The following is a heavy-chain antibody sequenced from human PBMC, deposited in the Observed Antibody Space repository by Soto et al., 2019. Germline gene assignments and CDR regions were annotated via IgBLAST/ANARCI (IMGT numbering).Heavy chain of an antibody. V-gene: IGHV1-3*01. CDR3: ARGGSGSLNYYYGMDV. CDR1: GYTFTSYA. CDR2: INAGNGNT. D-gene: IGHD3-10*01. Sequence: ASVKVSCKASGYTFTSYAMHWVRQAPGQRLEWMGWINAGNGNTKYSQKLQGRVTITRDTSASTAYMELSSLRSEDTAVYYCARGGSGSLNYYYGMDVWGQGTTVTVSS. J-gene: IGHJ6*02.